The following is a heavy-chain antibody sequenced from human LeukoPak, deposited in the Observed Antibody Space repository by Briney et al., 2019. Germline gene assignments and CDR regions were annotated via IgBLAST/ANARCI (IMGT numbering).Heavy chain of an antibody. CDR3: ARPLSSGYYGGSFDY. J-gene: IGHJ4*02. D-gene: IGHD3-3*01. CDR2: INPSGGST. CDR1: GYTFTSYY. V-gene: IGHV1-46*01. Sequence: ASVKVSCKASGYTFTSYYMHWVRQAPGQGLEWMGIINPSGGSTSYAQKSQGRVTMTRDMSTSTVYMELSSLRSEDTAVYCCARPLSSGYYGGSFDYWGQGTLVTVSS.